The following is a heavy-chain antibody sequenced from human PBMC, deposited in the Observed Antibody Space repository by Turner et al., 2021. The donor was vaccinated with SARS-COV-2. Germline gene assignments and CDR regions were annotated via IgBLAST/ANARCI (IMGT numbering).Heavy chain of an antibody. J-gene: IGHJ4*02. CDR1: GVTFSSYG. Sequence: QVQLVESGGGVVQPGRSLRLYCAASGVTFSSYGMHGVRQAPGKGLEGVAVIWYDGSNKYYADSVKGRFTISRDNSKNTLYLQTNSLRAEDTAVYYCARGPTDSSSWMGYYFDYWGQGTLVTVSS. CDR2: IWYDGSNK. V-gene: IGHV3-33*01. D-gene: IGHD6-13*01. CDR3: ARGPTDSSSWMGYYFDY.